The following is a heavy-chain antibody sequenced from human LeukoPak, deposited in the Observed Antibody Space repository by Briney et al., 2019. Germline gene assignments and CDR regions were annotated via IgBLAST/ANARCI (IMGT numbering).Heavy chain of an antibody. V-gene: IGHV3-9*01. D-gene: IGHD3-22*01. Sequence: GGSLRLSCAASGFTFSSYGMHWVRQAPGKGLEWVSGISWNSGSIGYADSVKGRFTISRDNAKNSLYLQMNSLRAEDTALYYCAKTDPPYYYDSSGYTFDYWGQGTLVTVSS. J-gene: IGHJ4*02. CDR2: ISWNSGSI. CDR3: AKTDPPYYYDSSGYTFDY. CDR1: GFTFSSYG.